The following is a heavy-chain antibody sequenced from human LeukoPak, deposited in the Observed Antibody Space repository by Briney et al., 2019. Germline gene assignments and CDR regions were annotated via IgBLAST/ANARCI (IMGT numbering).Heavy chain of an antibody. CDR1: GYTFTGYY. Sequence: ASVKVSCKASGYTFTGYYMHWVRQAPGQGLEWMGWINPNSGGTNYAQKFQGRVTMTTDTSTSTAYMELRSLRSDDTAVYYCARDMWTVIYGMDVWGQGTTVTVSS. D-gene: IGHD3-22*01. CDR2: INPNSGGT. J-gene: IGHJ6*02. CDR3: ARDMWTVIYGMDV. V-gene: IGHV1-2*02.